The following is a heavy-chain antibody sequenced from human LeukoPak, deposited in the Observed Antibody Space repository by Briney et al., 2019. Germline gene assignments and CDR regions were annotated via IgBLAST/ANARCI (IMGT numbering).Heavy chain of an antibody. V-gene: IGHV4-59*01. CDR3: ARNLDGWGNAFDI. CDR1: GGSISSYY. Sequence: SETLSLTCTVSGGSISSYYWSWIRQPPGKGLEWIGYIYYSGSTNYNPSLKSRVTISVDTSKNQFSLKLSSVTAADTAVYYCARNLDGWGNAFDIWGQGTMVTVSS. J-gene: IGHJ3*02. CDR2: IYYSGST. D-gene: IGHD3-16*01.